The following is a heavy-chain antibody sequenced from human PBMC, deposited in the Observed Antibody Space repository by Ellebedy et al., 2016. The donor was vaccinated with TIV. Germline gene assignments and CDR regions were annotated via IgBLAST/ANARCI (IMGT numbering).Heavy chain of an antibody. CDR1: VYNFSTNW. D-gene: IGHD4-17*01. CDR2: IHPSDSDT. CDR3: ARRGDSDFDS. Sequence: PGGSLRLSCKISVYNFSTNWISWVRQRPGEGLEWMGRIHPSDSDTDYRPSFRGHVTMSVDKSISFAFLQWTSLQASDTAMYYCARRGDSDFDSWGQGTVVTVSP. V-gene: IGHV5-10-1*01. J-gene: IGHJ4*02.